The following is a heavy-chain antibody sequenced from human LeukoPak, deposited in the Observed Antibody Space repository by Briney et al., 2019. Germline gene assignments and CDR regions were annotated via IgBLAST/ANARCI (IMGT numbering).Heavy chain of an antibody. V-gene: IGHV4-39*07. Sequence: SETLSLTCTVPGGSISSSSYYWGWIRQPPGKGLEWIGSVYYSGSTYYNPSLKSRVTISVDTSKNHFSLKLSSVTAADTAVYYCARDSSGWNGFDPWGQGTLVTVSS. CDR1: GGSISSSSYY. J-gene: IGHJ5*02. CDR2: VYYSGST. CDR3: ARDSSGWNGFDP. D-gene: IGHD6-19*01.